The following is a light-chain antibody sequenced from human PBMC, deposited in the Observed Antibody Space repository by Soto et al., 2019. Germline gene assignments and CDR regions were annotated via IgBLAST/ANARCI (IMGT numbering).Light chain of an antibody. J-gene: IGKJ1*01. V-gene: IGKV3-20*01. CDR2: SAF. Sequence: EIVLTQSPGTLSLSPGERGTLSCRASQSVSSNYLAWYQQKPGQAPRLLIYSAFSRATGIPDRFSGSGSGKYFILTSSRVDPEDFVVYYWQYYGSPPWTFGQGTKVEIK. CDR3: QYYGSPPWT. CDR1: QSVSSNY.